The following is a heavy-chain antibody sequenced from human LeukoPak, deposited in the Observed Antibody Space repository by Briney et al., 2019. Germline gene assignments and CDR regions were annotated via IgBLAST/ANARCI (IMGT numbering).Heavy chain of an antibody. CDR1: GGSISSYY. J-gene: IGHJ4*02. CDR3: ARGDYYYDSSGYYS. Sequence: PSETLSLTCTVSGGSISSYYWSWIRQPPGKGLEWIGYIYYSGSTNYNPSLKSRVTISVDTSKNQFSLKLSSVTAADTAVYYCARGDYYYDSSGYYSWGQGTLVTVSS. D-gene: IGHD3-22*01. CDR2: IYYSGST. V-gene: IGHV4-59*01.